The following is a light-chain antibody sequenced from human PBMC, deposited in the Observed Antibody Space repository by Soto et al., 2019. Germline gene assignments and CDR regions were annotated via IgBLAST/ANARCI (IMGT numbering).Light chain of an antibody. CDR2: EVS. J-gene: IGLJ3*02. V-gene: IGLV2-14*01. CDR1: SSDVAGYNS. CDR3: AAWDDSLRGWV. Sequence: QSVLTQPASVSGSPGQSITISYTGTSSDVAGYNSVSWYQQHPGKAPKLMIYEVSNGPSGVCDRFSGPKSGNRASLTISGLRAEDGADYYCAAWDDSLRGWVFGGGTKVTVL.